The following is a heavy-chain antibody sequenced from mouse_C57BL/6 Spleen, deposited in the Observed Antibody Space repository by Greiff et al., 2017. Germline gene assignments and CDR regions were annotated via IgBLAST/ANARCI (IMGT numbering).Heavy chain of an antibody. CDR1: GFTFSDYG. V-gene: IGHV5-17*01. CDR3: ARGRLRRDMDY. J-gene: IGHJ4*01. D-gene: IGHD2-4*01. Sequence: EVNLVESGGGLVKPGGSLKLSCAASGFTFSDYGMHWVRQAPEKGLEWVAYISSGSSTNYYADTVKGRFTISRDNAKNTLFLQMTSLRSEDTAMYYCARGRLRRDMDYWGQGTSVTVSS. CDR2: ISSGSSTN.